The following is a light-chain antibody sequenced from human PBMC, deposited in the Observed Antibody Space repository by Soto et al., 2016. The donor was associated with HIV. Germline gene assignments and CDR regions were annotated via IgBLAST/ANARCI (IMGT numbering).Light chain of an antibody. CDR3: QHVHSYPXT. Sequence: DIQLTQSPSFLSASVGDRVTITCRASQGISSYLAWYQQKPGKAPKLLIYAASTLQSGVPSRFSGSGSGTEFTLTISSLQPEDSATYFCQHVHSYPXTFGGGTKVE. CDR2: AAS. V-gene: IGKV1-9*01. CDR1: QGISSY. J-gene: IGKJ4*01.